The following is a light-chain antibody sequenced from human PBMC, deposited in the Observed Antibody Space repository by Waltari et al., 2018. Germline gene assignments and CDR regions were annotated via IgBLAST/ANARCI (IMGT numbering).Light chain of an antibody. CDR3: QQRYNWPPVLT. CDR2: DAS. J-gene: IGKJ4*01. CDR1: QSVSTS. Sequence: EIVLTQSPVTLSLFPGERATLSCRASQSVSTSLAWYQQKPGQAPRLLIYDASNRATGIPARFSGSGSGTDFTLTISSLEPEDFAVYYCQQRYNWPPVLTFGGGTKVEIK. V-gene: IGKV3-11*01.